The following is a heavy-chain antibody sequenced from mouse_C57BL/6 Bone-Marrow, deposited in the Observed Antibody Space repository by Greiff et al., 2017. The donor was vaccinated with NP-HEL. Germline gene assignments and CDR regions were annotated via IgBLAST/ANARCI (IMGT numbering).Heavy chain of an antibody. V-gene: IGHV5-17*01. CDR2: ISSGSSTI. Sequence: EVMLVESGGGLVKPGGSLKLSCAASGFTFNDYGMHWVRQAPEQGLEWVAYISSGSSTIYYADTVKGRFTISRDNAKNTLFMQMSRLRSEDTAMYYGVRSGCYFWYFDVGGTGPPVTVSS. J-gene: IGHJ1*03. D-gene: IGHD2-12*01. CDR1: GFTFNDYG. CDR3: VRSGCYFWYFDV.